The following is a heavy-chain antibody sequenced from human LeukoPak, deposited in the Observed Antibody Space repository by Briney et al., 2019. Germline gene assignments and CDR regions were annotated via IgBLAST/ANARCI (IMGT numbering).Heavy chain of an antibody. Sequence: ASVKVSCKASGYTFTGYYMHWVRQAPGQGLEWMGWINPNSGGTNYAQKFQGRVTMTRDTSISTAYMELSRLRSDDTAVYYCARYIYYYDSSGYYSLDYWGQGTLVTVSS. J-gene: IGHJ4*02. CDR1: GYTFTGYY. CDR3: ARYIYYYDSSGYYSLDY. V-gene: IGHV1-2*02. D-gene: IGHD3-22*01. CDR2: INPNSGGT.